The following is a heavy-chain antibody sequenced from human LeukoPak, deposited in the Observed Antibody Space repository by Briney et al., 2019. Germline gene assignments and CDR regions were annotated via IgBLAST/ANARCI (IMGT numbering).Heavy chain of an antibody. V-gene: IGHV4-61*02. CDR2: IYTSGST. D-gene: IGHD3-22*01. CDR1: GGSISSGSYY. J-gene: IGHJ4*02. Sequence: PSETLSLTCTVSGGSISSGSYYWSWIRQPAGKGLEWIGRIYTSGSTNYNPSLKSRVTISVDTFKNQFSLKLSSVTAADTAVYYCARGYYDSSGYWPTDYWGQGTLVTVSS. CDR3: ARGYYDSSGYWPTDY.